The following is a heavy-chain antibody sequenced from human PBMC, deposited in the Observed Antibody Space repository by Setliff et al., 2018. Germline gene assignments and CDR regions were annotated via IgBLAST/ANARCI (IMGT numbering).Heavy chain of an antibody. V-gene: IGHV4-38-2*02. CDR1: GYSISSGYY. CDR3: ARDWGSSGWYFDY. Sequence: SETLSLTCAVSGYSISSGYYWGWIRQPPGKGLEWIGSIYHSGSTYYNPSLKSRVTISVDKSKNQFSLKLSSVTAADTAVYYCARDWGSSGWYFDYWGQGTLVTVSS. D-gene: IGHD6-19*01. J-gene: IGHJ4*02. CDR2: IYHSGST.